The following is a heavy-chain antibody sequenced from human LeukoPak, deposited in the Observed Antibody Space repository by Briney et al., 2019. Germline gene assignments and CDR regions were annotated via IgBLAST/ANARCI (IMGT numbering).Heavy chain of an antibody. V-gene: IGHV1-2*02. CDR3: ARGTPEYSSSSEWFDP. Sequence: ASVKVSCKASGYTFTGYYTHWVRQAPGQGLEWMGWINPNSGGTNYAQKFQGRVTMTRDTSISTAYMELSRLRSDDTAVYYCARGTPEYSSSSEWFDPWGQGTLVTVSS. CDR1: GYTFTGYY. J-gene: IGHJ5*02. CDR2: INPNSGGT. D-gene: IGHD6-6*01.